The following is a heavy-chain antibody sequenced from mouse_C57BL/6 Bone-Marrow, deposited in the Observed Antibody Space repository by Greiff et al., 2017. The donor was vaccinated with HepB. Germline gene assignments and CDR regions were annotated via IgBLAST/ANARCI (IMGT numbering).Heavy chain of an antibody. V-gene: IGHV14-4*01. Sequence: VQLKESGAELVRPGASVKLSCTASGFNIKDDYMHWVKQRPEQGLEWIGWIDPENGDTEYASKFQGKATITADTSSNTAYLQLSSLTSEDTAVYYCTTLGSSFSFDYWGQGTTLTVSS. CDR3: TTLGSSFSFDY. J-gene: IGHJ2*01. CDR1: GFNIKDDY. D-gene: IGHD1-1*01. CDR2: IDPENGDT.